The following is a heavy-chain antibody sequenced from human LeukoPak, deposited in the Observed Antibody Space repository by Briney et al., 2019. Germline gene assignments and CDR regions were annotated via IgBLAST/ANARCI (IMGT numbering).Heavy chain of an antibody. CDR3: ARTYYDFWSGPNNYGMDV. J-gene: IGHJ6*02. Sequence: GGSLRLSCAASGFTFSSYWMSWVRQAPGKGLEWVANIKQDGSEKYYVDSVKGRFTISRDNAKNSLYLQMNSLRAEDTAVYYCARTYYDFWSGPNNYGMDVWGQGTTVTVS. CDR2: IKQDGSEK. CDR1: GFTFSSYW. V-gene: IGHV3-7*01. D-gene: IGHD3-3*01.